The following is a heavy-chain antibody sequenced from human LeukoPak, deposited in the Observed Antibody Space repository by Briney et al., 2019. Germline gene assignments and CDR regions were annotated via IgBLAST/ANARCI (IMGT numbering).Heavy chain of an antibody. CDR1: GGSFSGYY. V-gene: IGHV4-34*01. J-gene: IGHJ4*02. CDR3: ARGPAMVRGVIADY. D-gene: IGHD3-10*01. Sequence: SETLSLTCAVYGGSFSGYYWSWIRQPPGKGLEWIGGINHSGSTNYNPSLKSRVTISVDTSKNQFSLKLSSVTAADTAVYYCARGPAMVRGVIADYWGQGTLVTVSS. CDR2: INHSGST.